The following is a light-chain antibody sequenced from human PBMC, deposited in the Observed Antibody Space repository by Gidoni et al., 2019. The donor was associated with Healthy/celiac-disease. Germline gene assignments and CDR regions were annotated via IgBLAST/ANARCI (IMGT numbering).Light chain of an antibody. CDR1: QSVSSSY. V-gene: IGKV3-20*01. CDR2: GAS. CDR3: QQYGSSLQT. J-gene: IGKJ1*01. Sequence: DIVLTQSPGTLSLSPGERATLSCRASQSVSSSYLAWYQQKPGKAPRLLIYGASSRATGIPDRFSGSGSGTDFTLTISRLEPEDFAVYYCQQYGSSLQTFGQGTKVEIK.